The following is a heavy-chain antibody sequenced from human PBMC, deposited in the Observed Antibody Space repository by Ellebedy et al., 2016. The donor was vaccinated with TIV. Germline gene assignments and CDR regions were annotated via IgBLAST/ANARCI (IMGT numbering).Heavy chain of an antibody. CDR1: GGSLSSSSSY. CDR3: ARWFGELLYVRWFDP. CDR2: IYYSGST. V-gene: IGHV4-39*01. J-gene: IGHJ5*02. D-gene: IGHD3-10*01. Sequence: SETLSLTCTVSGGSLSSSSSYWGWIRQPPGKGLEWIGSIYYSGSTYYNPSLESRVTISVDTSKDQFSLKLSSVTAADTAVYYYARWFGELLYVRWFDPWGQGTLVTVSS.